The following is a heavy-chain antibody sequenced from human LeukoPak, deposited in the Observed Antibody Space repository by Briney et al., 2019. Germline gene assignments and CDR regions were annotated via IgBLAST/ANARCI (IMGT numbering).Heavy chain of an antibody. Sequence: ASVKVSCKASGYTFTSYGISWVRQAPGQGLEWMGWISAYNGNTNYAQKLHGRVTMTTDTSTSTAYMELRSLRSDDTAVYYCARVYSGSYQDLIFDYWGQGTLVTVSS. CDR1: GYTFTSYG. J-gene: IGHJ4*02. CDR3: ARVYSGSYQDLIFDY. V-gene: IGHV1-18*01. D-gene: IGHD1-26*01. CDR2: ISAYNGNT.